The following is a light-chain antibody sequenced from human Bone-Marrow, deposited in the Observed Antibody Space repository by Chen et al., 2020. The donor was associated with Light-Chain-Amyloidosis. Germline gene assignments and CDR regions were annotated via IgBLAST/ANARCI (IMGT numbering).Light chain of an antibody. CDR1: SGDVGPYNY. CDR3: RSFTSSSSYV. V-gene: IGLV2-14*01. CDR2: AVS. Sequence: QSALTQPASVSGSPGQSLTISCTGTSGDVGPYNYVSWYQQHPGKAPKVMIYAVSNRPSGVSNRFSGSKSGNTASLTISWLQAEDEADYYCRSFTSSSSYVFGPGTKVTVL. J-gene: IGLJ1*01.